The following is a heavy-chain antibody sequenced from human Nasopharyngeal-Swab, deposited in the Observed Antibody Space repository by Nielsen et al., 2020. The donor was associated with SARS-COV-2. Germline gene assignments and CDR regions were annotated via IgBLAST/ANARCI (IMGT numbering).Heavy chain of an antibody. CDR3: ARGERYSYGSDY. D-gene: IGHD5-18*01. Sequence: GESLKISCAASGFTFSSYGMHWVRQAPGKGLEWVAVIWYDGSNKYYADSVKGRFTISRDNSKNTLYLQMNSLRAEDTAVYYCARGERYSYGSDYWGQGTLVTASS. CDR1: GFTFSSYG. CDR2: IWYDGSNK. J-gene: IGHJ4*02. V-gene: IGHV3-33*01.